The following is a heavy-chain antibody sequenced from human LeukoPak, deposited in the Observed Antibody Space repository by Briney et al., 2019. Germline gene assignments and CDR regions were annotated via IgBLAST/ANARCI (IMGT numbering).Heavy chain of an antibody. Sequence: SETLSLTCTVSGGSLSSSSYYWGWIRQPPGKGLEWIGSIYYSGSTYYNPSLKSRVTISVDTSKNQFSLKLSSVTAADTAVYYCARHENYYDSPFDYWGQGTLVTVSS. V-gene: IGHV4-39*01. CDR3: ARHENYYDSPFDY. CDR2: IYYSGST. D-gene: IGHD3-22*01. J-gene: IGHJ4*02. CDR1: GGSLSSSSYY.